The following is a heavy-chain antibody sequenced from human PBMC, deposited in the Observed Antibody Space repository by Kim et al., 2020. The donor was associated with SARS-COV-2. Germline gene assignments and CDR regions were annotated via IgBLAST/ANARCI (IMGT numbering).Heavy chain of an antibody. V-gene: IGHV4-59*01. J-gene: IGHJ3*02. Sequence: SETLSLTCTVSGGSISSYYWSWIRQPPGKGLEWIGYIYYSGSTNYNPSLKSRVTILVDTSKNQFSLKLSSVTAADTAVYYCARDYPGGLRYFDWATNNAGAFYIWGQVTIVTFCS. CDR2: IYYSGST. D-gene: IGHD3-9*01. CDR1: GGSISSYY. CDR3: ARDYPGGLRYFDWATNNAGAFYI.